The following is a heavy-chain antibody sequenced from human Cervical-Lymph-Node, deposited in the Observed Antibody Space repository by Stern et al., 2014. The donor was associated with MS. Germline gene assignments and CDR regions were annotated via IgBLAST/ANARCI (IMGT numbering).Heavy chain of an antibody. J-gene: IGHJ4*02. CDR3: ARGATINDFDF. V-gene: IGHV4-31*03. Sequence: QLQLQESGPGLVKPSQTVSLTCTVSGASVSSSGYYWSWIRQHPGKGLEGIGYIYDTGSTYYNPSLKSRVTISLDTSKNRFSLRLSSVTAADTAVYFCARGATINDFDFWGQGTLVTVSS. D-gene: IGHD5-12*01. CDR1: GASVSSSGYY. CDR2: IYDTGST.